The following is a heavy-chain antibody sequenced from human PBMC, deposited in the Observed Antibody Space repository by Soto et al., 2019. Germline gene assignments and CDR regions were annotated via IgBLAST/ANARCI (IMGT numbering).Heavy chain of an antibody. CDR1: GFTFKNFA. J-gene: IGHJ6*02. Sequence: GGSLRLSCAASGFTFKNFAMSGVRQPPGRGLEWVSSIHGGRGGAEYTDSVKGRFTISRDNSKNTLYLQMNSLRAEDTAVYYCAKAAIGYSSSWYSYYYYGMDVWGQGTTVTVSS. D-gene: IGHD6-13*01. CDR2: IHGGRGGA. V-gene: IGHV3-23*01. CDR3: AKAAIGYSSSWYSYYYYGMDV.